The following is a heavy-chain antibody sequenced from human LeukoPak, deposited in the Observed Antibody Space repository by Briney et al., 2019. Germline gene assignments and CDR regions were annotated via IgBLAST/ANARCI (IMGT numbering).Heavy chain of an antibody. CDR1: GFTFSNYD. Sequence: SGGCLRLSSAASGFTFSNYDMHWVRQATGKGLEWVSAFHTAGDIHYSGSVKGRFATSREKAKNSFYLQMNNLRAGDTAVYYCARGSCSSRSCYKRVNGLDVWCQGTPVTVSS. J-gene: IGHJ6*02. CDR2: FHTAGDI. D-gene: IGHD2-2*01. CDR3: ARGSCSSRSCYKRVNGLDV. V-gene: IGHV3-13*01.